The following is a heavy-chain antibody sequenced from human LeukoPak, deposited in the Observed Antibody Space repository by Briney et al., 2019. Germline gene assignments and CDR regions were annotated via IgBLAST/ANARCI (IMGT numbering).Heavy chain of an antibody. D-gene: IGHD3-22*01. CDR3: ARGRYYYDISGYFDY. CDR1: GFTFNNYA. Sequence: PGGSLRLSCAASGFTFNNYAIHWVRQAPGKGLEWVALISYDGSDKYYADSVKGRFTMSRDNSKNTLFLEMNSLRAEDTAIYYCARGRYYYDISGYFDYWGQGTLVAVSS. J-gene: IGHJ4*02. CDR2: ISYDGSDK. V-gene: IGHV3-30-3*01.